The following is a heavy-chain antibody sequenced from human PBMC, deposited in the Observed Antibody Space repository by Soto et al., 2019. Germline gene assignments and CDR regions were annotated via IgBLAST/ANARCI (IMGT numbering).Heavy chain of an antibody. CDR1: GYKFTDYY. V-gene: IGHV1-2*04. CDR3: ARDPGLPGKYWYFDL. Sequence: QVVLVQSGAEVKKPGDSVKFSCKSSGYKFTDYYLPWVRQAPGQGPEWMGWVNPKRGDAIYAQKFQGWVTMTRDMATTTAYLEVNTLKPDDTAVYFCARDPGLPGKYWYFDLWGRGTLVTVSS. J-gene: IGHJ2*01. CDR2: VNPKRGDA.